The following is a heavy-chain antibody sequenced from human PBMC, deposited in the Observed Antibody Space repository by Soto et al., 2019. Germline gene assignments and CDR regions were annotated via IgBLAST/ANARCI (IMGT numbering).Heavy chain of an antibody. J-gene: IGHJ4*02. V-gene: IGHV3-33*01. CDR1: GFTFSSYG. D-gene: IGHD5-12*01. CDR2: IWYDGSNK. CDR3: SRDLATTADDY. Sequence: GGSLRLSCAASGFTFSSYGMHWVRQAPGKGLEWVAVIWYDGSNKYYADSVKGRFTISRDNSKNTLYLQMNSLRAEDTAVYYCSRDLATTADDYWGQGTLVTVSS.